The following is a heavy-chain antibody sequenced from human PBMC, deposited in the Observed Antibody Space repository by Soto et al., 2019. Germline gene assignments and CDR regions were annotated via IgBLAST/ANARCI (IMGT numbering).Heavy chain of an antibody. V-gene: IGHV3-21*01. CDR3: AKYSGDSDAFDI. CDR1: VFSFSTYS. D-gene: IGHD4-17*01. J-gene: IGHJ3*02. CDR2: ISTTSIYI. Sequence: WWSLRLSCLASVFSFSTYSMNWLRQAPGKGLEWVSSISTTSIYINYADSVKGRFTISRDNAKNSLFLQVNSLRAEDTAVYYCAKYSGDSDAFDIWGQGTMVTVSS.